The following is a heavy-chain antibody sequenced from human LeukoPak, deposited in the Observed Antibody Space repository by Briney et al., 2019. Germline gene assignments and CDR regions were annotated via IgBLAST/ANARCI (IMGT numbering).Heavy chain of an antibody. D-gene: IGHD2-2*01. CDR3: ASASTYSSSWEGDFDY. J-gene: IGHJ4*02. V-gene: IGHV4-30-2*01. CDR2: IYHSGST. CDR1: GGSISSGGYY. Sequence: SETLSLTCTVSGGSISSGGYYWSWIRQPPGKGLEWIGYIYHSGSTYYNPSLKSRVTISVDRSKNQFSLKLSSVTAADTAVYYCASASTYSSSWEGDFDYWGQGALVTVSS.